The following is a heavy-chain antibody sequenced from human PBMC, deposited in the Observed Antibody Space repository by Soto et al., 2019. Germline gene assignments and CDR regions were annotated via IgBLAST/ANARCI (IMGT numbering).Heavy chain of an antibody. Sequence: ASVKVSCKASGGTFSSYTISWVRQAPGQGLEWMGRIIPILGIANYAQKFQGRVTITADKSTSTAYMELSSLRSEDTAVYYCARADSMATVYCSSTSCYFDYWGQGTLVTVSS. D-gene: IGHD2-2*01. CDR3: ARADSMATVYCSSTSCYFDY. CDR1: GGTFSSYT. V-gene: IGHV1-69*02. CDR2: IIPILGIA. J-gene: IGHJ4*02.